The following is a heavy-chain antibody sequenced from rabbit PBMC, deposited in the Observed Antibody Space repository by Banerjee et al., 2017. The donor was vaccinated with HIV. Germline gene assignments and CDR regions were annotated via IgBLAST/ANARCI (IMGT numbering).Heavy chain of an antibody. V-gene: IGHV1S45*01. CDR2: INTISGDT. D-gene: IGHD1-1*01. J-gene: IGHJ3*01. CDR3: ARDAYSNSNRL. CDR1: GFSFSNGYV. Sequence: QEQLEESGGDLVKPEGSLTLTCTASGFSFSNGYVMCWVRQAPGKGLEWIACINTISGDTVYATWAKGRFTISKTSSTTVTLQVTSLTAADTATYFCARDAYSNSNRLWGQGTLVTVS.